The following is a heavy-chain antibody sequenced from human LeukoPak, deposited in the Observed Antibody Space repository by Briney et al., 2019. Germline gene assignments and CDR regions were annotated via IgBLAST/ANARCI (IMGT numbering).Heavy chain of an antibody. J-gene: IGHJ4*02. CDR2: ICGSGGST. D-gene: IGHD3-22*01. CDR1: GFTFSSYA. V-gene: IGHV3-23*01. CDR3: AKALYYDSSSFPHGFDY. Sequence: PGGSLRLSCAASGFTFSSYAMSWVRQAPGKGLEWVSAICGSGGSTYYADSVKGRFTISTDNSKSTLYLQMNSLRAEDTAVYYCAKALYYDSSSFPHGFDYWGQGTLVTVSS.